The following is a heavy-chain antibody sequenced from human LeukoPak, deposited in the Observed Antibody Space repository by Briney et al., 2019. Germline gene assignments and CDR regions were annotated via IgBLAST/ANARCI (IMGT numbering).Heavy chain of an antibody. CDR1: GFTFSSYW. V-gene: IGHV3-74*01. CDR3: AREGRIQNYYYYMDV. CDR2: INSDGSST. J-gene: IGHJ6*03. Sequence: GGSLRLSCAASGFTFSSYWMRWVRQAPGKGLVWVSRINSDGSSTSYADSVKGRFTISRDSAKSTLYLQMNSLRAEDTAVYYCAREGRIQNYYYYMDVWGKGTTVTVSS.